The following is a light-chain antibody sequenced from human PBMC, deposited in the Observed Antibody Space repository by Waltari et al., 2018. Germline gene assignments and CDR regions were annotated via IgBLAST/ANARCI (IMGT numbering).Light chain of an antibody. J-gene: IGLJ3*02. CDR3: MILYNNAVV. CDR1: SDLTVRLYK. Sequence: QAVLTQPASLSASPGASASPTCTLRSDLTVRLYKLYWSQQRPGSPPQFLLKNKPDSTIQLGSGVPSRFSASKDTSANAFILLISGIQSEDEADYYCMILYNNAVVFGGGTNLTVL. V-gene: IGLV5-45*01. CDR2: NKPDSTI.